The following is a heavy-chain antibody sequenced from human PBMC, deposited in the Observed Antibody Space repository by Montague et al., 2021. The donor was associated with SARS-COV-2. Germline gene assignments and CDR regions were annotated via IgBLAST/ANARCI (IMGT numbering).Heavy chain of an antibody. Sequence: SETLSLTCAVYGGSVSDYYWSWIRQPPGKGLEWIGEINHSGSTNYNPSLKSRVTTSVDTSKNQFSLKLTSVTAADTAVYYCAGGPRITMIVVVITDRWFDPWGQGTLVTVS. V-gene: IGHV4-34*01. CDR3: AGGPRITMIVVVITDRWFDP. D-gene: IGHD3-22*01. CDR1: GGSVSDYY. CDR2: INHSGST. J-gene: IGHJ5*02.